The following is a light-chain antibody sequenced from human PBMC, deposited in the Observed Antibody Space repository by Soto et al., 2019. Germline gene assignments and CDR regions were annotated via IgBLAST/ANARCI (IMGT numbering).Light chain of an antibody. CDR1: SSDVGAYNY. Sequence: QSALTQPRSVSGSPGQSVTISCTGTSSDVGAYNYVSWYQQHPGNAPKLMIYDVTKRPSGVPDRFSGSKSGTSATLGITGLQTGDEAVYYCGTWDRSLSARVFGGGTKLTVL. J-gene: IGLJ3*02. V-gene: IGLV2-11*01. CDR3: GTWDRSLSARV. CDR2: DVT.